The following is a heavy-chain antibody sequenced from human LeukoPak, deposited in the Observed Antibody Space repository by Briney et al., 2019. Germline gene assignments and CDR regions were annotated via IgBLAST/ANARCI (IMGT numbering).Heavy chain of an antibody. CDR3: ARVGSGWGEGYFDY. D-gene: IGHD6-19*01. J-gene: IGHJ4*02. CDR2: INPNSGGT. V-gene: IGHV1-2*02. Sequence: ASVKVSCKASGYTFTGYYMHWVRQAPGQGLEWMGWINPNSGGTNYAQKFQGRVTMTRDTSISTAYMELSRLRSDDTAVYYCARVGSGWGEGYFDYWGQGTLVTVSP. CDR1: GYTFTGYY.